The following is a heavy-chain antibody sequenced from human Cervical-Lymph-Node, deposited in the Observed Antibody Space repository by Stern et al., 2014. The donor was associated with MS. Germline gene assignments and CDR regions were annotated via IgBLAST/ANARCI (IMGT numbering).Heavy chain of an antibody. CDR1: GGSISSDNYY. V-gene: IGHV4-31*03. CDR3: ARDHFTTSLDV. Sequence: QVQLQESGPGLVKPSQTLSLPCTVSGGSISSDNYYWTWIRQHPGKGLEWIGHIYSSGTTYHNPSLKSRVSITVDTSQNLFSLRLSSVTAADTAVYYCARDHFTTSLDVWGHGTTVTVS. CDR2: IYSSGTT. D-gene: IGHD3-22*01. J-gene: IGHJ6*02.